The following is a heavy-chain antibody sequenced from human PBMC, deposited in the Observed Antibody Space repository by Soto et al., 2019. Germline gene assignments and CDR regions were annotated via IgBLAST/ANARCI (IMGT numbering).Heavy chain of an antibody. CDR3: ARQGWTGGYYSGMDV. CDR2: IDPSDSYT. V-gene: IGHV5-10-1*01. CDR1: GYSFTSYW. J-gene: IGHJ6*02. D-gene: IGHD6-19*01. Sequence: GESLKISCKGSGYSFTSYWIGWVRQMPGKGLEWMGRIDPSDSYTNYSPSFQGHVTISADKSISTAYLQWSSLKASDTAMYYCARQGWTGGYYSGMDVWGQGTTLTVSS.